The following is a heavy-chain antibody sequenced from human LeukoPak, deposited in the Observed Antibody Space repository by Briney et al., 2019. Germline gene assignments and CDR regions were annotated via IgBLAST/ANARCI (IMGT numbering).Heavy chain of an antibody. CDR1: DGSFSGYFWSGYF. CDR3: ARVGVSGSYSTFPDY. V-gene: IGHV4-39*07. J-gene: IGHJ4*02. CDR2: IYYSGST. D-gene: IGHD1-26*01. Sequence: SETLSFTCGVDDGSFSGYFWSGYFWSWIRQPPGKGLEWIGSIYYSGSTYYNPSLKSRVTISVDTSKNQFSLKLSSVTAADTAVYYCARVGVSGSYSTFPDYWGQGTLVTVSS.